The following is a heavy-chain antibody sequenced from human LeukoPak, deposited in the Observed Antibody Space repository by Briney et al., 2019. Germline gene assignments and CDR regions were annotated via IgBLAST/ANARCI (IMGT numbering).Heavy chain of an antibody. CDR1: GFTFSSYD. D-gene: IGHD3-22*01. CDR2: ISSTGGDK. J-gene: IGHJ4*02. Sequence: GGSLRLSCAASGFTFSSYDMNWVRRPPGEGLEWVSYISSTGGDKYYADSVKGRFTVSRDNAKNSLYLQMNSLRDEDTAVYYCARGTTFYYDSHGYSHPRTFDYWGQGTLVTVSS. CDR3: ARGTTFYYDSHGYSHPRTFDY. V-gene: IGHV3-48*03.